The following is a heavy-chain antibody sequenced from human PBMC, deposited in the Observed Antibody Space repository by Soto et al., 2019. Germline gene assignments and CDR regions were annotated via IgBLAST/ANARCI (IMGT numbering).Heavy chain of an antibody. Sequence: SETLSLTCNVSGASIYTYYWNWIRRPAGKGLEWIGRIYTSGNTNYTPSLKSRVTMSLDTTKNQLSLKLNSVTAADTAVYYCARDEGWFDPWGQGTLVTVSS. CDR1: GASIYTYY. CDR2: IYTSGNT. CDR3: ARDEGWFDP. V-gene: IGHV4-4*07. J-gene: IGHJ5*02.